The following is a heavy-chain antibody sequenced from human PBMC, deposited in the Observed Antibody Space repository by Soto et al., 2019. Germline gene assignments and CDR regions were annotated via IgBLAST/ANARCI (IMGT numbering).Heavy chain of an antibody. D-gene: IGHD6-13*01. Sequence: QVQLVESGGGVVQPGRSLRLSCAASGFTFSSYAMHWVRQAPGKGLEWVAVISYDGSNKYYADSVKGRFTISRDNSKNTLYLQMNSLRAEDTAAYYCASEQQLAPRFDYWGQGTLVTVSS. CDR3: ASEQQLAPRFDY. J-gene: IGHJ4*02. CDR1: GFTFSSYA. CDR2: ISYDGSNK. V-gene: IGHV3-30-3*01.